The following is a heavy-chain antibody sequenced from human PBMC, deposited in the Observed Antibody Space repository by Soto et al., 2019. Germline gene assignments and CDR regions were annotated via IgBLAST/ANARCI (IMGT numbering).Heavy chain of an antibody. Sequence: EVQLVESGGGLVQPGGSLRLSCAASGFTFSSYWMHWVRQAPGKGLVWVSRINSDGSSTSYADSVKGRFTISRDNAKNTVYLEMNSLRAEDTAVYYCAVAVAGPTAIGYWGQGTLGNVS. J-gene: IGHJ4*02. CDR3: AVAVAGPTAIGY. CDR2: INSDGSST. CDR1: GFTFSSYW. V-gene: IGHV3-74*01. D-gene: IGHD6-19*01.